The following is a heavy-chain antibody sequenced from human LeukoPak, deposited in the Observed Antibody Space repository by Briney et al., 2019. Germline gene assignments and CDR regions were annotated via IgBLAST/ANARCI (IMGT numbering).Heavy chain of an antibody. V-gene: IGHV4-59*01. Sequence: SETLSLTCTVSGGSMSSYYWTGIRQPPGEGLEYLGYIYYSESPNYNPRGRTNYNPSLKSRVTISVDPSKNPFSLRLSSVPAADTAVYYCARAHSGSWSMDSWGQGPLVTVSS. CDR3: ARAHSGSWSMDS. D-gene: IGHD6-13*01. J-gene: IGHJ4*02. CDR1: GGSMSSYY. CDR2: IYYSESPNYNPRGRT.